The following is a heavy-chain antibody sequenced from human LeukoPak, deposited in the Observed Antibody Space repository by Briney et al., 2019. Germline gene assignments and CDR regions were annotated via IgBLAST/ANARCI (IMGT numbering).Heavy chain of an antibody. CDR2: IYYSGST. D-gene: IGHD3-3*01. J-gene: IGHJ1*01. V-gene: IGHV4-59*12. Sequence: SETLSLTCTVSGGSISSYYWSWIRQPPGKGLEWIGYIYYSGSTNYNPSLKSRVTISIDTSKNQFSLKLSSVTAADTAVYYCARGTTYYDFWSGYKREEYFQHWGQGTLVTVSS. CDR1: GGSISSYY. CDR3: ARGTTYYDFWSGYKREEYFQH.